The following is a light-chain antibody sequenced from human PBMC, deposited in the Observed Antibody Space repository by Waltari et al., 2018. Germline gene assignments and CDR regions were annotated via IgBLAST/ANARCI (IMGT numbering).Light chain of an antibody. CDR1: RNIRDH. CDR3: QQSFGTPLS. J-gene: IGKJ4*01. CDR2: DAS. V-gene: IGKV1-39*01. Sequence: DVQVTQSPSSLSAIIGDRVTITCRASRNIRDHINWYQHRPGKAPKLLIFDASSLHSGVPLRFSGSGSGTDFTLTISGLQPVDFATYYCQQSFGTPLSFGGGTRVDFK.